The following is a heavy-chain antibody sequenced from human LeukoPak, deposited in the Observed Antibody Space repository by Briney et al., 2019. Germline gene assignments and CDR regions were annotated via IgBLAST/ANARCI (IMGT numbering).Heavy chain of an antibody. CDR2: SSGSGGSA. Sequence: GWALTLSCAASGCTFVASSMPWLRPAPARGLDGVSISSGSGGSAYYADSVKGRFTISRDNSRNTLYLQINSLSAVDTAVYYCARERVTTTCFDYWGQGTLVTVSS. CDR3: ARERVTTTCFDY. D-gene: IGHD4-17*01. CDR1: GCTFVASS. J-gene: IGHJ4*02. V-gene: IGHV3-23*01.